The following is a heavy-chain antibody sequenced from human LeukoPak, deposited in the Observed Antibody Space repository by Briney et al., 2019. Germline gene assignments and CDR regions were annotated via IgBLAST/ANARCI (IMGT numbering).Heavy chain of an antibody. CDR1: GYTFTGYY. Sequence: ASVKVSCKASGYTFTGYYMHWVRQAPGQGLEWMEWINPNSGGTNYAQKFQGRVTMTRDTSISTAYMELSRLRSDDTAVYYCARGRAPYYYMDVWGKGTTVTVSS. V-gene: IGHV1-2*02. CDR2: INPNSGGT. CDR3: ARGRAPYYYMDV. J-gene: IGHJ6*03.